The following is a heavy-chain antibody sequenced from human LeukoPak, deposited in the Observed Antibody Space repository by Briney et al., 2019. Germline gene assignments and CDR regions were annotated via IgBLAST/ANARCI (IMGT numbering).Heavy chain of an antibody. CDR1: GFTFSIYS. V-gene: IGHV3-21*01. CDR2: ISSSRSYI. CDR3: ARERTYYGILTGYYSRGGAFGY. Sequence: PGGSLRLSCAASGFTFSIYSMNCVRHARGRGREWVSSISSSRSYIYYADSVKGRFTISRDNAKNSLYLQMNSLRAEDTAVYYCARERTYYGILTGYYSRGGAFGYWGQGTMVTVSS. D-gene: IGHD3-9*01. J-gene: IGHJ3*01.